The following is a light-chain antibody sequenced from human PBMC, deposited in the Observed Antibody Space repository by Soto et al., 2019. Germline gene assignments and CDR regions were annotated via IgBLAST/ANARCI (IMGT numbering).Light chain of an antibody. J-gene: IGLJ3*02. Sequence: QSALTQPPSVSGAPRQKVTISCFGSSSNIGKKAVNWYQQVPGKAPRLLIYFDDVLPSGVSDRFSGSKSGTSASLAISGLQSEDEADYYCAAWDDSLNGWVFGGGTKVTVL. CDR3: AAWDDSLNGWV. CDR1: SSNIGKKA. CDR2: FDD. V-gene: IGLV1-36*01.